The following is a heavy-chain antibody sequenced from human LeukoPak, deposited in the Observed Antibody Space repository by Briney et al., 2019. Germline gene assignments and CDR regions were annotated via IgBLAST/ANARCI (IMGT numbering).Heavy chain of an antibody. CDR1: GYTFTSYY. D-gene: IGHD6-19*01. CDR3: ARDRLGYLAVAGPSCMDV. CDR2: INPSGGST. V-gene: IGHV1-46*01. Sequence: ASVKVSCKASGYTFTSYYMHWVRQAPGKGLEWMGIINPSGGSTSYAQKFQGRVTMTRDTSTSTVYMELSSLRAEDTAVYYCARDRLGYLAVAGPSCMDVWGQGTTVTVSS. J-gene: IGHJ6*02.